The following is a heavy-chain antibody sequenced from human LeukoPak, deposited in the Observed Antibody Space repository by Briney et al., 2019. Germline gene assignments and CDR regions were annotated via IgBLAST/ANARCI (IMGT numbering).Heavy chain of an antibody. Sequence: QSGGSLRLSCAASGFTFDDYAMHWVRQAPGKGLEWVSGISWNSGSIGYADSVKGRFTISRDNAKNSLYLQMNSLRAEDTALYYCAKALGIAVAGPLDYWGQGTLVTVSS. CDR3: AKALGIAVAGPLDY. V-gene: IGHV3-9*01. CDR1: GFTFDDYA. CDR2: ISWNSGSI. J-gene: IGHJ4*02. D-gene: IGHD6-19*01.